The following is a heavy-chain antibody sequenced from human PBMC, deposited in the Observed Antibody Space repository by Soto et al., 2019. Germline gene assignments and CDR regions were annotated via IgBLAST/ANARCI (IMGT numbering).Heavy chain of an antibody. V-gene: IGHV3-23*01. J-gene: IGHJ4*02. D-gene: IGHD4-17*01. CDR3: ARRSRYGGPFDY. Sequence: AGSVRLSCADSGFVFSGYAMSWVRQAPGKGLEWVSAISGSGGSTYYADSVKGRVTMTTDTSTSTAYVELRSLRSDDTAVYYCARRSRYGGPFDYWGQGTLVTVSS. CDR2: ISGSGGST. CDR1: GFVFSGYA.